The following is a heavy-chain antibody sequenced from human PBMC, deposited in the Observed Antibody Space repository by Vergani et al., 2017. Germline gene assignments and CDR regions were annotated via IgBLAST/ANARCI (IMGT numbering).Heavy chain of an antibody. CDR2: ISSSSSYI. CDR3: ARDMVEMDGGSYYRSDAFDI. CDR1: GFTFSSYS. V-gene: IGHV3-21*01. Sequence: EVQLVESGGGLVKPGGSLRLSCAASGFTFSSYSMNWVRQAPGKGLEWVSSISSSSSYIYYADSVKGRFTISRDNAKNSLYLQMNSLRAEDTAVYYCARDMVEMDGGSYYRSDAFDIWGQGTMVTVSS. D-gene: IGHD1-26*01. J-gene: IGHJ3*02.